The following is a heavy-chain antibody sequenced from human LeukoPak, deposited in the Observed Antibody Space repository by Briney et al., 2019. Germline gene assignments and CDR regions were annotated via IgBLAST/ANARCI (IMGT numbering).Heavy chain of an antibody. J-gene: IGHJ4*02. CDR1: GFTVSSNY. Sequence: GGSLRLSCAASGFTVSSNYMSWVRQAPGKGLEWVSVIYSGGSTYYADSVKGRFTISRDNSKNTLYLQMNSLRAEDTAVYYCARDLGYSSGPNYWGQGTRVTVSS. V-gene: IGHV3-66*01. CDR2: IYSGGST. D-gene: IGHD6-19*01. CDR3: ARDLGYSSGPNY.